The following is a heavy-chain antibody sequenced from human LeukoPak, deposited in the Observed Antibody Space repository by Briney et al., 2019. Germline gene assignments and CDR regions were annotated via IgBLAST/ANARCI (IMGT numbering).Heavy chain of an antibody. Sequence: SETLSLTCTVSGGSISSSSYYWGWIRQPPGKGLEWIGSIYYSRSTYYNPSLKSRVTISVDTSKNQFSLKLSSVTAADTAVYYCARLTGYSSGWYSFGYYYGMDVWGQGTTVTVSS. D-gene: IGHD6-19*01. CDR2: IYYSRST. V-gene: IGHV4-39*01. J-gene: IGHJ6*02. CDR1: GGSISSSSYY. CDR3: ARLTGYSSGWYSFGYYYGMDV.